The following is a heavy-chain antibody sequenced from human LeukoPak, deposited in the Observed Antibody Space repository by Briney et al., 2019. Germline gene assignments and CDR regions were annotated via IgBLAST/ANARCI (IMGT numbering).Heavy chain of an antibody. V-gene: IGHV3-33*08. Sequence: GGSLRLSCSASGFTFSSYAMHWVRQAPGKGLEWVAIIWYDGSTKYYAESVKGRFTISRDNSQNMLYLQMNSLRAEDTAVYYCARVSDYSNYFDFWGQGTLVTVSS. J-gene: IGHJ4*02. CDR2: IWYDGSTK. D-gene: IGHD4-11*01. CDR3: ARVSDYSNYFDF. CDR1: GFTFSSYA.